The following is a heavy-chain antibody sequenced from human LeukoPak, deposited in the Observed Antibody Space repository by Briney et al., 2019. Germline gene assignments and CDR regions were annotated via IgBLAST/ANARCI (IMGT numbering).Heavy chain of an antibody. CDR1: GGTFSSYA. V-gene: IGHV1-69*04. Sequence: SVKVSCKASGGTFSSYAISWVRQAPGQGLEWMGRIIPILGIANYAQKFQGRVTITADKSTSTAYMELSSLRSEDTAVYYCARDVGRELGDYWGQGTLVTVSS. J-gene: IGHJ4*02. CDR2: IIPILGIA. CDR3: ARDVGRELGDY. D-gene: IGHD7-27*01.